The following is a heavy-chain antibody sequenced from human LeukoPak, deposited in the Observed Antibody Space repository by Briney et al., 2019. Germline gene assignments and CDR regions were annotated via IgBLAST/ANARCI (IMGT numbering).Heavy chain of an antibody. CDR2: ISYDGSNK. Sequence: PGGSLRLSCAASGFTFSSYGMHWVRQAPGKGLEWVAVISYDGSNKYYADSVKGRFTISRDNSKNTLYLQMNSLRAEDTAVYYCAKDSLTTVTTYYMDVWGKGTTVTVSS. J-gene: IGHJ6*03. CDR1: GFTFSSYG. V-gene: IGHV3-30*18. CDR3: AKDSLTTVTTYYMDV. D-gene: IGHD4-17*01.